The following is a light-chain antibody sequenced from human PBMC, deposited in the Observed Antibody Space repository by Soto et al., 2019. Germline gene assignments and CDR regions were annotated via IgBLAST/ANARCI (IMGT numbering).Light chain of an antibody. J-gene: IGKJ3*01. CDR3: QQRYSTPRIT. CDR1: QSISTY. V-gene: IGKV1-39*01. CDR2: AAS. Sequence: DIQMTQSPPSLSASVGDRFTITCRSSQSISTYLKWYQQKPGKAAKMLMYAASSWQSSVAPRFSGGRSATAFFLTTSSIQPEEFATSYCQQRYSTPRITFGPGTKVDIK.